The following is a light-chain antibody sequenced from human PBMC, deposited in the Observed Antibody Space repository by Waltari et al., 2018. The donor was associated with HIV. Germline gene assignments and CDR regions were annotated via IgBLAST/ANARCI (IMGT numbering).Light chain of an antibody. CDR2: INT. Sequence: QSVLTQPPSASGTPGQRVTISCSGSSPNIGSNYVYCYQQLPGTAPKLLIYINTQRPSGVPDRISGSKSGTSASLAISGLQSVDEADYYCAAWDDSLNAWVFGGGTKLTVL. J-gene: IGLJ3*02. V-gene: IGLV1-44*01. CDR1: SPNIGSNY. CDR3: AAWDDSLNAWV.